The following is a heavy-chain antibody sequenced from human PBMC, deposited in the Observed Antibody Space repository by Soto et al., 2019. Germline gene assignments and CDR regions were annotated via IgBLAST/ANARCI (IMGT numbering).Heavy chain of an antibody. CDR1: GVSISRWY. V-gene: IGHV4-59*08. CDR2: VYYTGST. J-gene: IGHJ6*03. CDR3: ARTVLGPDLLADSFVDYYYYMDV. Sequence: SETLSLACTVCGVSISRWYLSWIRQPPGKGLEWIGYVYYTGSTSYNPSLERRVTFSADSSRGQFSLRLNSVTAADTAVYYCARTVLGPDLLADSFVDYYYYMDVWGQGTTVTVSS. D-gene: IGHD3-9*01.